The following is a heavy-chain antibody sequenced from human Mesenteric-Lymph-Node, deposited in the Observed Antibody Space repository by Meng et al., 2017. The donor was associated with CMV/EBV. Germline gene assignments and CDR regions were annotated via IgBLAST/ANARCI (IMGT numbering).Heavy chain of an antibody. J-gene: IGHJ6*02. CDR1: AYTFIAYY. Sequence: ASVKVSCKASAYTFIAYYIHWVRQAPGQGLEWMGWINPNSGDTNYAQKFQGRVTMTRDTSISTAYMELSRLRSDDTAVYYCATGIVVVPDDYYYYGMDVWGQGTTVTVSS. V-gene: IGHV1-2*02. CDR3: ATGIVVVPDDYYYYGMDV. CDR2: INPNSGDT. D-gene: IGHD2-2*01.